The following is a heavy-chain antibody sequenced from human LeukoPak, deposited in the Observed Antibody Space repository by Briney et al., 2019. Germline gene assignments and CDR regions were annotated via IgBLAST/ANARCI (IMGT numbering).Heavy chain of an antibody. Sequence: GGFLRLSCAASGFTFITYSMNWVRQAPGKGLEWVSYISGSSSLIQYGDSVKGRFTISRDNAKNSLYLQMNSLRVEDTAIYYCARVDGSPGYWGQGTLVTVSS. D-gene: IGHD5-24*01. CDR2: ISGSSSLI. V-gene: IGHV3-48*01. CDR3: ARVDGSPGY. J-gene: IGHJ4*02. CDR1: GFTFITYS.